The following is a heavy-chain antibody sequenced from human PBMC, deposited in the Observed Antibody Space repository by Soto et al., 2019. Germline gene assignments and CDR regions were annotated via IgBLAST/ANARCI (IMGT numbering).Heavy chain of an antibody. CDR3: AKDSEYSSSSHFDY. D-gene: IGHD6-6*01. Sequence: GGSLRLSCAASGFTFTIFAMSWVRQSPGKGLEWVSTISGSGGSTYYADAVKGRFTISRDNSMGTLYLQMKSLRVEDTAIYYCAKDSEYSSSSHFDYWGQGTLVTVSS. V-gene: IGHV3-23*01. J-gene: IGHJ4*02. CDR1: GFTFTIFA. CDR2: ISGSGGST.